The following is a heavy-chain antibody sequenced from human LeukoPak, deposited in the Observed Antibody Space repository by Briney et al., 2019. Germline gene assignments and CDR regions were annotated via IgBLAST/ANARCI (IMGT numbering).Heavy chain of an antibody. CDR3: ARQKAGPLPEDFDS. CDR2: IYHSGST. CDR1: GGSISSSSYY. V-gene: IGHV4-30-2*01. D-gene: IGHD6-19*01. J-gene: IGHJ4*02. Sequence: SETLSLTCTVSGGSISSSSYYWGWIRQPPGKGLEWIGYIYHSGSTYYNPSLKSRVTVSVDRSKNQFSLKLSPVTAADTAVYFCARQKAGPLPEDFDSWGQGTLVTVSS.